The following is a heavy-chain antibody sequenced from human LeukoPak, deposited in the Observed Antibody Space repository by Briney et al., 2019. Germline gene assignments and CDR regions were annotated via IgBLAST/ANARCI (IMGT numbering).Heavy chain of an antibody. CDR3: AGDKRVSGASHYYYYMDV. CDR2: INHSGST. D-gene: IGHD6-19*01. CDR1: GGSFSGYY. Sequence: SETLSLTCAVNGGSFSGYYWSWIRQSPGKGLEWIGEINHSGSTNYNPSLKSRVTISVDTSKNHFSLKLSSVTAADTAVYYCAGDKRVSGASHYYYYMDVWGKGTTVTISS. J-gene: IGHJ6*03. V-gene: IGHV4-34*01.